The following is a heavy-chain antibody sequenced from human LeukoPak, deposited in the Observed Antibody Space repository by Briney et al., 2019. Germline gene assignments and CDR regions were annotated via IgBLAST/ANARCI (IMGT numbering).Heavy chain of an antibody. Sequence: SETLSLTCTVSGGTISSYYWSWIRQPPGKGLEWIGYIYYTGSTNYSPSLKSRVTISVDTSKSQLSLKLNSVTAADTAVYYCARDNIRGVIHYYYMDVWGKGTTVTVSS. V-gene: IGHV4-59*13. CDR3: ARDNIRGVIHYYYMDV. CDR1: GGTISSYY. J-gene: IGHJ6*03. CDR2: IYYTGST. D-gene: IGHD3-10*01.